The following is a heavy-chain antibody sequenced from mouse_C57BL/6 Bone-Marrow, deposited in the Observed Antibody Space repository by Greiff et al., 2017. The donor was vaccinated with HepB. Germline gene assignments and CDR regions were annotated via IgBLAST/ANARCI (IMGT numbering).Heavy chain of an antibody. Sequence: EVQGVESGGGLVKPGGSLKLSCAASGFTFSSYTMSWVRQTPEKRLEWVATISGGGGNTYYPDSVKGRFTISRDNAKNTLYLQMSSLRSEDTALYYCARRTTVVARGNYAMDYWGQGTSVTVSS. CDR3: ARRTTVVARGNYAMDY. CDR1: GFTFSSYT. D-gene: IGHD1-1*01. J-gene: IGHJ4*01. CDR2: ISGGGGNT. V-gene: IGHV5-9*01.